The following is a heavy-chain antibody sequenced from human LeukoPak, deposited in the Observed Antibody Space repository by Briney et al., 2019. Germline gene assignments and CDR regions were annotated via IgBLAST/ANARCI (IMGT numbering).Heavy chain of an antibody. CDR1: GYTLTDYD. CDR3: AINYRDGYNYHY. J-gene: IGHJ4*02. V-gene: IGHV1-69-2*01. CDR2: LHPEHGGA. D-gene: IGHD5-24*01. Sequence: ASVKVSCKVSGYTLTDYDMNWVQQAPGKGLVWMGLLHPEHGGALYAEKFQGRLTITADTSTATAFMELSSLTSDDAAVYYCAINYRDGYNYHYWGQGTLVAVSS.